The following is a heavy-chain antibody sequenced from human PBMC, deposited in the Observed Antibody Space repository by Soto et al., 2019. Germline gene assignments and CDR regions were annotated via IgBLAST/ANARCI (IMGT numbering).Heavy chain of an antibody. V-gene: IGHV4-59*01. D-gene: IGHD6-19*01. CDR1: GGSITTYY. J-gene: IGHJ4*02. CDR3: ARGRRSGWYHFDS. CDR2: IHYEGST. Sequence: SETLSLTCSVSGGSITTYYWSWLRQPPGKGLEWIGYIHYEGSTNYNPSLKSRVTILVDSSQNQFSLKLTSVTAADTAVYFCARGRRSGWYHFDSWGQGTLVTVSS.